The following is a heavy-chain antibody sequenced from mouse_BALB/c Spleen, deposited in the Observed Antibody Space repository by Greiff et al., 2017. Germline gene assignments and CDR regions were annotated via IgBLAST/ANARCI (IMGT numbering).Heavy chain of an antibody. CDR2: IDPENGNT. Sequence: EVKLQESGAELVRPGALVKLSCKASGFNIKDYYMHWVKQRPEQGLEWIGWIDPENGNTIYDPKFQGKASITADTSSNTAYLQLSSLTSEDTAVYYCAIYYYGSSTWFAYWGQGTLVTVSA. J-gene: IGHJ3*01. V-gene: IGHV14-1*02. D-gene: IGHD1-1*01. CDR3: AIYYYGSSTWFAY. CDR1: GFNIKDYY.